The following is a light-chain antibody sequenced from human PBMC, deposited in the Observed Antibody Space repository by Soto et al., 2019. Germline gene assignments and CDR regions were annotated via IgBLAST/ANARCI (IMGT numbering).Light chain of an antibody. CDR1: PSVNSW. J-gene: IGKJ1*01. CDR3: QQYNTFWT. CDR2: KAS. V-gene: IGKV1-5*03. Sequence: DTQMTQSPSTLSASVGDRVTITCRASPSVNSWLAWYQQKPGKAPKLLIYKASTLASGVPSRFSGGGSGTEFTLTISSLQPDDFATYYCQQYNTFWTFGQGTKVEIK.